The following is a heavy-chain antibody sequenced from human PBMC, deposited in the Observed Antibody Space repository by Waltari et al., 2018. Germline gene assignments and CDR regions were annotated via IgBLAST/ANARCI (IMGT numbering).Heavy chain of an antibody. Sequence: EVQLVESGGGLVQPGGSLRLSCAVSGSTFSTDWMTWFRQAPGKGLEWVANIKQDDSEKYYVDSVKGRFTISRDNAKNALYLQMNSLRAEDTAIYYCAGGGGSLMDVWGKGTTVTVSS. J-gene: IGHJ6*03. CDR2: IKQDDSEK. D-gene: IGHD2-15*01. CDR3: AGGGGSLMDV. V-gene: IGHV3-7*01. CDR1: GSTFSTDW.